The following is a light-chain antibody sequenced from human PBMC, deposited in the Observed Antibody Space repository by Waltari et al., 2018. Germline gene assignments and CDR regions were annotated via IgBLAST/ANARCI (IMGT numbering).Light chain of an antibody. Sequence: DIQMTPSPSSLPASVGDRVTIPCRASQRISSYLNWYQQQPGKAPRLLIYGAVRLQSGVPSRFSGSGSGTDFTLTISSLQPEDFATYYCQQTYRTPRTFGQGTKVDI. V-gene: IGKV1-39*01. CDR3: QQTYRTPRT. CDR2: GAV. CDR1: QRISSY. J-gene: IGKJ1*01.